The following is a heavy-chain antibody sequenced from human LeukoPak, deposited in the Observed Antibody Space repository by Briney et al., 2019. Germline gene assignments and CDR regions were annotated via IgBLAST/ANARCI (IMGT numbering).Heavy chain of an antibody. Sequence: SETLSLTCTVSGGSISSYYWSWIRQPPGKGLEWIGYIYYSGSTNYNPSLKSRDTISVDTSKNQFSLKLSSVTAADTAVYYCARAYCGGDCYSWWFDPWGQGTLVTVS. J-gene: IGHJ5*02. CDR2: IYYSGST. CDR3: ARAYCGGDCYSWWFDP. V-gene: IGHV4-59*01. CDR1: GGSISSYY. D-gene: IGHD2-21*02.